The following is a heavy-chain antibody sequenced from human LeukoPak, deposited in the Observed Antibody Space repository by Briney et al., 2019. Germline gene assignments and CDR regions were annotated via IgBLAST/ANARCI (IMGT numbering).Heavy chain of an antibody. CDR2: TNWNGGKT. CDR3: ARATTEGFDY. Sequence: GGSLRLSCAASGFTFDEFDMTWVRQAPGKGLEWVCGTNWNGGKTGHVDSVEGRFTISRDNAKNTLYLQMNSLRADDTALYYCARATTEGFDYWGQGTLVTVSS. V-gene: IGHV3-20*04. J-gene: IGHJ4*02. CDR1: GFTFDEFD. D-gene: IGHD1-14*01.